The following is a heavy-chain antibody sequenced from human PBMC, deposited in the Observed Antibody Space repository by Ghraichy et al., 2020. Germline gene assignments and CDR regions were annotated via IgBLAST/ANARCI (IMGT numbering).Heavy chain of an antibody. CDR3: ASWGSITMVRGAPGHY. CDR2: INHSGST. J-gene: IGHJ4*02. V-gene: IGHV4-34*01. D-gene: IGHD3-10*01. CDR1: GGSFSGYF. Sequence: SQTLSLTCAVYGGSFSGYFWSWIRQPPGKGLEWIGEINHSGSTNYNPSLKSRVTISVDTSKNQFSLKLSSVTAADTAVYYCASWGSITMVRGAPGHYWGQGTLVTVSS.